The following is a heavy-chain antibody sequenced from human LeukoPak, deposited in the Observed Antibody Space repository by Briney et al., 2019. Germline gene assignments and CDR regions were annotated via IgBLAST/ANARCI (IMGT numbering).Heavy chain of an antibody. Sequence: PSETLSLTCTVSGGSISSSSYYWGWIRQPPGKGLEWIGSIYYSGSTYYNPSLKSRVTISVDTSKNQFSLKLSSVTAADTAVYYCARVGTIGVPAAMIHPPRYYYYMDVWGKGTTVTVSS. V-gene: IGHV4-39*07. D-gene: IGHD2-2*01. CDR3: ARVGTIGVPAAMIHPPRYYYYMDV. CDR1: GGSISSSSYY. J-gene: IGHJ6*03. CDR2: IYYSGST.